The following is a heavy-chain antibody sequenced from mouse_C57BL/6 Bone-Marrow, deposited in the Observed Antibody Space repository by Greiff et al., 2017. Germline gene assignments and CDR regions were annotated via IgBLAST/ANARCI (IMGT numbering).Heavy chain of an antibody. CDR1: GYTFTDHT. Sequence: VQLQQSDAELVKPGASVKISCKVSGYTFTDHTIHWMKQRPEQGLAWIGYIYPRDGSTKYNEKFKGKATLTADKSSSTAYMQLNSLTSEDSAVYFCARDYGSSYWYFDVWGTGTTVTVSS. D-gene: IGHD1-1*01. V-gene: IGHV1-78*01. CDR3: ARDYGSSYWYFDV. J-gene: IGHJ1*03. CDR2: IYPRDGST.